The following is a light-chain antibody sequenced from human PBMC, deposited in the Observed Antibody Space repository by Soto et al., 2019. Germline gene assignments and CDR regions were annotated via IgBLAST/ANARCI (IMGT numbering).Light chain of an antibody. V-gene: IGLV4-69*01. CDR3: RTWGTGIRV. J-gene: IGLJ2*01. CDR2: LNSDGSH. CDR1: SGHSSYA. Sequence: QSVLTQSPSASASLGASVKLTCTLTSGHSSYAIAWHQQQPEKGPRYLMKLNSDGSHSKGDGIPDRFSGSSSGADRYLTISSLQSEDEADYYCRTWGTGIRVFGGGTKLTVL.